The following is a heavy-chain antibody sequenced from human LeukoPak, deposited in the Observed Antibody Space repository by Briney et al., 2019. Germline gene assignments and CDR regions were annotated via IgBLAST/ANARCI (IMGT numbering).Heavy chain of an antibody. J-gene: IGHJ4*02. CDR1: GYTFTSYG. D-gene: IGHD6-13*01. CDR3: ARGSNRYSSSWYGY. CDR2: ISAYNGNT. V-gene: IGHV1-18*01. Sequence: ASVKVSCKASGYTFTSYGISWVRQAPGQGLEWMGWISAYNGNTNYAQKLQGRVTMTTDTSTSTAYMELRSLRSDDTAVYYCARGSNRYSSSWYGYWGQGTLVTVSS.